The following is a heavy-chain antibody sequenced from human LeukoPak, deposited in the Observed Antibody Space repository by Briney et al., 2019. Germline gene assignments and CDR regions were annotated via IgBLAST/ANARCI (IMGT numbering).Heavy chain of an antibody. CDR1: GFTFSNFY. Sequence: GGSLRLSCAASGFTFSNFYMHWVRQAPGKGLEWVAVISSDGGNKYSTDSVKGRFAISRDNANNFLYLQMNSLRAEDTALYYCARAYKDRSLAGKKEFFQHWGQGTLVTVSS. CDR3: ARAYKDRSLAGKKEFFQH. CDR2: ISSDGGNK. D-gene: IGHD6-19*01. V-gene: IGHV3-30*09. J-gene: IGHJ1*01.